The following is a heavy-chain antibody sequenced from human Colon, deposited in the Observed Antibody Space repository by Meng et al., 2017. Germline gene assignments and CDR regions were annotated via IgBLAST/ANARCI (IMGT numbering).Heavy chain of an antibody. D-gene: IGHD5-12*01. J-gene: IGHJ4*02. V-gene: IGHV1-69*13. Sequence: SVKVSCKASGGTFSSYAISWVRQAPGQGLEWMGGIIPIFGTANYAQKFQGRVTITADESTSTAYMELRSLRSEDTAVYYCARENSGYDSGGYYFDYWGQGTLVTVSS. CDR3: ARENSGYDSGGYYFDY. CDR2: IIPIFGTA. CDR1: GGTFSSYA.